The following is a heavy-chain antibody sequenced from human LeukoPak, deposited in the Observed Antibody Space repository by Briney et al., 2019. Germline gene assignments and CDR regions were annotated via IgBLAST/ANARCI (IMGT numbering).Heavy chain of an antibody. D-gene: IGHD4-17*01. CDR3: AKARGGGVTTNY. V-gene: IGHV3-11*01. J-gene: IGHJ4*02. Sequence: GGSLRLSCAVSGFTFSDFYMSWIRQAPGKGLEWVSYISSSGSTIYYADSVKGRFTISRDNAKNSLYLQMNSLRAEDTAVHYCAKARGGGVTTNYWGQGTLVTVSS. CDR1: GFTFSDFY. CDR2: ISSSGSTI.